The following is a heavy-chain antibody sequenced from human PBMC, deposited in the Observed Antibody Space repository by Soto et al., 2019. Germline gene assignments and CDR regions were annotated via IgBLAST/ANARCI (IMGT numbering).Heavy chain of an antibody. CDR3: AKRGAEGGDGMDV. Sequence: GGSLRLSCAASGFTFSSYGMHWVRQAPGKGLEWVAVISYDGSNKYYADSVKGRFTISRDNSKNTLYLQMNSLRAEDTAVYCCAKRGAEGGDGMDVWGQGTTVTVS. J-gene: IGHJ6*02. D-gene: IGHD2-21*01. CDR1: GFTFSSYG. CDR2: ISYDGSNK. V-gene: IGHV3-30*18.